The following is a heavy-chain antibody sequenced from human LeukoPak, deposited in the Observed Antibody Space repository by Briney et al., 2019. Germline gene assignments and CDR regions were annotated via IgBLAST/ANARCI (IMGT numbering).Heavy chain of an antibody. CDR3: AKVPIAVAGIIDF. V-gene: IGHV3-30*02. CDR2: IRYDGSNK. D-gene: IGHD6-19*01. J-gene: IGHJ4*02. Sequence: GGSLGPSCAASGFTFSSYGMHWVRQAPGKGLEWVAFIRYDGSNKYYADSVKGRFTISRDNSKNTLYLQMHSLRAEDTAVYYCAKVPIAVAGIIDFWGQGTLVTVSS. CDR1: GFTFSSYG.